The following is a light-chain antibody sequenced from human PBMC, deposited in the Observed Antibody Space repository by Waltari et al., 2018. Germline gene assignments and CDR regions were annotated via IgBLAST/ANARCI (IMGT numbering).Light chain of an antibody. V-gene: IGLV2-14*01. Sequence: QSALTQPASVSGSPGPSIPIPCPGTSSDVCAYNYLCWYQQHPGKAPKLMIYDVTKPPSGVSNGFSGSKSGTTASLTISGLQAEDEADYYCASHTSRTTWVFGGGTKVTVL. J-gene: IGLJ3*02. CDR1: SSDVCAYNY. CDR3: ASHTSRTTWV. CDR2: DVT.